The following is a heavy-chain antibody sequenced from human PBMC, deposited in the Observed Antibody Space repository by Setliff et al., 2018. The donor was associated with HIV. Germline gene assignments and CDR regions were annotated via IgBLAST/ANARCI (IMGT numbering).Heavy chain of an antibody. CDR1: GGSISSGGYY. J-gene: IGHJ6*02. CDR2: IYYSGRT. D-gene: IGHD3-10*01. Sequence: SETLSLTCTVSGGSISSGGYYWSWIRQHPGKGLEWIGYIYYSGRTYYNPSLKSRVTISVDTSEIQFSLKLSSVTAADTAVNYCARDNAYYYGSGSHRYYALDVWGRGTPVTVSS. V-gene: IGHV4-31*03. CDR3: ARDNAYYYGSGSHRYYALDV.